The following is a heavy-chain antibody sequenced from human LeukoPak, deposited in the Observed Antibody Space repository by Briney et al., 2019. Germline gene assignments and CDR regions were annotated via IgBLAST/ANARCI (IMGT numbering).Heavy chain of an antibody. CDR1: GYSFTSYW. Sequence: GESLTISCKGSGYSFTSYWIGWVRQMPGKGLEWMGIIYPGDSDTRYSPSFQGQVTISADKSISTAYLQWSSLKASDTAMYYCARQRGYYYDSSGYLQVSWFDPWGQGTLVTVSS. D-gene: IGHD3-22*01. V-gene: IGHV5-51*01. CDR3: ARQRGYYYDSSGYLQVSWFDP. CDR2: IYPGDSDT. J-gene: IGHJ5*02.